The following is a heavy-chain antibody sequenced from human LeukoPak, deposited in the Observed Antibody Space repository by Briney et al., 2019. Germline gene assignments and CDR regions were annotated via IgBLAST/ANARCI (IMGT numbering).Heavy chain of an antibody. J-gene: IGHJ4*02. CDR3: ATVAYGWEPQWAFDY. Sequence: SETLSLTCTVSGGSISSGGYYWSWIRQPPGKGLEWIGYIYHSGSTYYNPSLKSRVTISVDRSKNQFSLKLSSVTAADTAVYYCATVAYGWEPQWAFDYWGQGTLVTVSS. CDR1: GGSISSGGYY. V-gene: IGHV4-30-2*01. CDR2: IYHSGST. D-gene: IGHD1-26*01.